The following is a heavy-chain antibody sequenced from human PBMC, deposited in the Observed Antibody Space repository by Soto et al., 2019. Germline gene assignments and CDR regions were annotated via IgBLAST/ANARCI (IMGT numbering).Heavy chain of an antibody. D-gene: IGHD6-13*01. V-gene: IGHV2-5*02. Sequence: QITLTESGPTLVKPTQTLTLTCTFSGFSFSTGAVGVGWIRQPPGKALEFLALIYWDDDKRYRPSLKNKITITKVTSRNQVVLTMTDLDPEDTVTYYCAHVYWAASGTRYYFDHWGQGTLVTVSS. CDR3: AHVYWAASGTRYYFDH. CDR1: GFSFSTGAVG. J-gene: IGHJ4*02. CDR2: IYWDDDK.